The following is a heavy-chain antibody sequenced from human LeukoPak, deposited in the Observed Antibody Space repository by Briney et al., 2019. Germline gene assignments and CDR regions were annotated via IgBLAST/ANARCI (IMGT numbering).Heavy chain of an antibody. D-gene: IGHD5-18*01. CDR1: GGSISSSGYY. V-gene: IGHV4-39*01. CDR2: IYYSGST. CDR3: ASRYSYRSFDY. J-gene: IGHJ4*02. Sequence: PSETLSLTCTVSGGSISSSGYYWGWIRQPPGKGLEWIGSIYYSGSTYYNPSLKSRVTVSADTSKNQFSLKLNSVTAADTALYYCASRYSYRSFDYWGQGTLVTVSS.